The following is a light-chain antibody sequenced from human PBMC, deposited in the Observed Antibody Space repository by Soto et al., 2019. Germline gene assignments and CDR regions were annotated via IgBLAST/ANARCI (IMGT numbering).Light chain of an antibody. CDR2: GAS. Sequence: IVLTQSPGTLSLSPGERATLSCRASQSIRSSYLAWYQQKPGQAPRLLIYGASTRATAIPDRFSGSGSGTDFTLTISRLEPADFAVYYCQQYDNSPYTFGRGTKLEIK. CDR3: QQYDNSPYT. CDR1: QSIRSSY. V-gene: IGKV3-20*01. J-gene: IGKJ2*01.